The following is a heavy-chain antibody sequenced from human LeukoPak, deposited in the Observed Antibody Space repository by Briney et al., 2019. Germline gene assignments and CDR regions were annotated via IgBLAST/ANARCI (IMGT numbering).Heavy chain of an antibody. CDR2: INHSGST. CDR3: ARGHDFWSGYRTSYYFDY. D-gene: IGHD3-3*01. Sequence: PSETLSLTCAVYGGSFSGYYWSWTRQPPGKGLEWIGEINHSGSTNYNPSLKSRVTISVDTSKNQFSLKLSSVTAADTAVYYCARGHDFWSGYRTSYYFDYWGQGTLVTVSS. CDR1: GGSFSGYY. V-gene: IGHV4-34*01. J-gene: IGHJ4*02.